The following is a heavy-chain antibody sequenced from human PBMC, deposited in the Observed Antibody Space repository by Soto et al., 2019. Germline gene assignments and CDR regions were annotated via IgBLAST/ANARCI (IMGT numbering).Heavy chain of an antibody. CDR1: GFTFSNYG. V-gene: IGHV3-33*01. J-gene: IGHJ4*02. CDR3: ARHKSGYNDY. D-gene: IGHD5-12*01. CDR2: IWYDGNNK. Sequence: QVQLVESGGGVVQPGRSLRLSCAASGFTFSNYGMHWVRQAPGKGLEWVAIIWYDGNNKYYADFVKGRFTISRDNSKNMLYLQMNSLRAEDTAVYYYARHKSGYNDYWGQGTLVTVSS.